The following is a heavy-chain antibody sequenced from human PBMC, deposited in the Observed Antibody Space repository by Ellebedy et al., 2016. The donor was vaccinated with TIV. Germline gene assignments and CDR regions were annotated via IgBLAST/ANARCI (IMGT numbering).Heavy chain of an antibody. D-gene: IGHD5-12*01. Sequence: GESLKISXAASGFTFSSYAMSWVRQAPGKGLEWVSAISGSGGSTYYADSVKGRFTISRDNSKNTLYLQMNNLRAEDTAVYYCAKEAVATISSVYYYYYGMDVWGQGTTVTVSS. CDR2: ISGSGGST. CDR3: AKEAVATISSVYYYYYGMDV. J-gene: IGHJ6*02. V-gene: IGHV3-23*01. CDR1: GFTFSSYA.